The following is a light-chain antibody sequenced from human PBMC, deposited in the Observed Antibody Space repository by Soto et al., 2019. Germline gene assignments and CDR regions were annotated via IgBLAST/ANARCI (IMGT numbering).Light chain of an antibody. CDR1: QDINHY. CDR2: SAV. Sequence: DIQMTQSPSSLSAPVGDRVTITCQATQDINHYINWYQQKPGKAPELVIFSAVNSEAGVTSRFSGSGSGTEYTLTITSVQPEDIATYFCQQYDNVPWTFGQGTRVEIK. CDR3: QQYDNVPWT. V-gene: IGKV1-33*01. J-gene: IGKJ1*01.